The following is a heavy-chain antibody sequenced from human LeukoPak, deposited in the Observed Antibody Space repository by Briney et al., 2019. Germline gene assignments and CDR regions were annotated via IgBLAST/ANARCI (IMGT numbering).Heavy chain of an antibody. CDR2: VYWDDDK. CDR3: ARVPNYYDSSGLRFDY. V-gene: IGHV2-5*02. D-gene: IGHD3-22*01. Sequence: SGPTLVKPTQTLTLTCTFSGFSLSSRGVGVGWIRHPPGKALEWLALVYWDDDKRYSPSLKSRLTITKDTSKNQVVLTMTNLGPVDTATYYCARVPNYYDSSGLRFDYWGQGTLVTVSS. J-gene: IGHJ4*02. CDR1: GFSLSSRGVG.